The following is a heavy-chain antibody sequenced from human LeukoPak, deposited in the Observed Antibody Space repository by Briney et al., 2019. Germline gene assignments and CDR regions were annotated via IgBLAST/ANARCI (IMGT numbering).Heavy chain of an antibody. Sequence: SETLSLTCTVSGGSISSYYWSWIRQPPEKGLEWIGYIYYSGSTNYNPSLKSRVTISVNTSKNQFSLKLSSVTAADTAVYYCARGFRSSSSSHYYYYMDVWGKGTTVTVSS. J-gene: IGHJ6*03. CDR2: IYYSGST. CDR3: ARGFRSSSSSHYYYYMDV. V-gene: IGHV4-59*01. D-gene: IGHD6-6*01. CDR1: GGSISSYY.